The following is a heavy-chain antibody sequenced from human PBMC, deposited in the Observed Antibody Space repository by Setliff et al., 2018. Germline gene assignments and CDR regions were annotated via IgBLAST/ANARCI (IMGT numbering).Heavy chain of an antibody. J-gene: IGHJ6*03. Sequence: SVKVSCKASGGTFRSYGISWVRQAPGQGLEWMGGTIPSFGSTNYAQKFQDRVTIITDESTSTACMELSSLRTEDTAVYYCAREGVDTRSSTDYRYYMDVWGKGTTVTVS. CDR1: GGTFRSYG. CDR3: AREGVDTRSSTDYRYYMDV. V-gene: IGHV1-69*05. CDR2: TIPSFGST. D-gene: IGHD5-18*01.